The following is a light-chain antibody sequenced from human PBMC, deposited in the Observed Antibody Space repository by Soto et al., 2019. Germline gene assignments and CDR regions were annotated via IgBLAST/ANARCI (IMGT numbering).Light chain of an antibody. J-gene: IGKJ1*01. V-gene: IGKV4-1*01. CDR3: QQHYNTPWT. CDR1: QSVLYSSNNKNY. CDR2: WAS. Sequence: DIVMTQSPDSLAVSLGERATINCKSSQSVLYSSNNKNYLAWYQQKAGQPPKLLIYWASTRESGVPDRFSGSGSGTDFTLTIRSLQAEDVAVYYCQQHYNTPWTFGQGTKVEI.